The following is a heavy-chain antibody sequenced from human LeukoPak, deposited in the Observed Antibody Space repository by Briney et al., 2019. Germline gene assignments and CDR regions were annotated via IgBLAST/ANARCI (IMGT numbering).Heavy chain of an antibody. V-gene: IGHV3-11*04. CDR1: GFTFSDYY. J-gene: IGHJ3*02. Sequence: GGSLRLSCAASGFTFSDYYMSWIRQAPGKGLEGVSYISSSGSTIYYADSVKGRFTISRDNAKNSLYLQMNSLRAEDTAVYYCARGDKYGGNSVTFDIWGQGTMVTVSS. CDR3: ARGDKYGGNSVTFDI. D-gene: IGHD4-23*01. CDR2: ISSSGSTI.